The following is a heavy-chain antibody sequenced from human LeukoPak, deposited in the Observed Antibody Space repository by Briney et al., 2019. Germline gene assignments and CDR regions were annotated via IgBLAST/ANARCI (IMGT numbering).Heavy chain of an antibody. J-gene: IGHJ4*02. CDR3: ARAMVRGVGRFFDY. V-gene: IGHV4-59*01. CDR1: GGSISSYY. D-gene: IGHD3-10*01. CDR2: IYYSGST. Sequence: SETLSLTCTVSGGSISSYYWSWIRQPPGKGLEWIGYIYYSGSTNYNPSLKSRVTISVDTSKNQFSLKLSSVTAADTAVYYCARAMVRGVGRFFDYWGQGTPVTVSS.